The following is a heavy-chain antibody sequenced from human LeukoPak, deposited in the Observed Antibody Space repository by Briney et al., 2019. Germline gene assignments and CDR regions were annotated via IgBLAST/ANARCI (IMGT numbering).Heavy chain of an antibody. J-gene: IGHJ5*02. Sequence: ASVKVSCKVSGYTLTELSMHWVRQAPGKGLEWMGVFDPEDGGTIYAQKFQGRVTMTEDTSTDTAYMELSSLRSEDTAVYYCATSPRIVVVPAAMIRWFDPWGQGTLVTVSS. CDR3: ATSPRIVVVPAAMIRWFDP. V-gene: IGHV1-24*01. CDR1: GYTLTELS. CDR2: FDPEDGGT. D-gene: IGHD2-2*01.